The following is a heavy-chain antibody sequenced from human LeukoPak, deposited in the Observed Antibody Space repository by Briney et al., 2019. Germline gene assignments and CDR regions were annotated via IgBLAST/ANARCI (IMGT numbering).Heavy chain of an antibody. CDR2: INPSGGSA. Sequence: ASVKVPCKASGYTFTSYDMHWVRQAPGQGLEWMGTINPSGGSASYAQKFQGRVTMTRDTSTSTVYMELSSLRFEDTAVYYCARTGYSYDYYYWGQGTLVTVSS. J-gene: IGHJ4*02. V-gene: IGHV1-46*01. CDR1: GYTFTSYD. CDR3: ARTGYSYDYYY. D-gene: IGHD5-18*01.